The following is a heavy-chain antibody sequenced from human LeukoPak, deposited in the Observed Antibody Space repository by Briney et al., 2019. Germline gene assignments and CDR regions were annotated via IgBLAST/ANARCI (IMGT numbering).Heavy chain of an antibody. CDR2: IYVTGST. D-gene: IGHD1-7*01. Sequence: SETLSLTCTVSGASISSYYWSWIRQPAGKALEWIGRIYVTGSTTYNPSLESRGTMSLDTSKNHFSLKLRSVTAADTAVYYCARDSGTTGEVKFDPWGQGTLVTVSS. J-gene: IGHJ5*02. V-gene: IGHV4-4*07. CDR3: ARDSGTTGEVKFDP. CDR1: GASISSYY.